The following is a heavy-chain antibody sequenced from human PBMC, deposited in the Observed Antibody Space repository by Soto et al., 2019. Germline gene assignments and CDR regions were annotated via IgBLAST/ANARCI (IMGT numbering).Heavy chain of an antibody. Sequence: EVQLLESGGGLVQPGGSLRLSCAASGFTFSTYAMSWVRQAPGKGLECVSGISGSGGDTYYADSVKGRFTISRDNSKNTLYQQMNSLRAEDTAIYCCAKAGLLYGDYGDYWGQGSLVTVSS. V-gene: IGHV3-23*01. CDR1: GFTFSTYA. CDR3: AKAGLLYGDYGDY. D-gene: IGHD4-17*01. J-gene: IGHJ4*02. CDR2: ISGSGGDT.